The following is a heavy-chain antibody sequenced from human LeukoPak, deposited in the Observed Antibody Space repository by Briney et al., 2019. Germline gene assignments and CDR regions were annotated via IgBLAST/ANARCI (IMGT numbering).Heavy chain of an antibody. CDR3: ARMQFGVYSNYPLYGMDV. J-gene: IGHJ6*02. CDR1: GFTFSSYA. Sequence: GGSLRLSCAASGFTFSSYAMSWVRQAPGKGLEWVAVIWYDGSNKYYADSVKGRFTISRDNSKNTLYLQMNSLRAEDTAVYYCARMQFGVYSNYPLYGMDVWGQGTTVTVSS. D-gene: IGHD4-11*01. CDR2: IWYDGSNK. V-gene: IGHV3-33*08.